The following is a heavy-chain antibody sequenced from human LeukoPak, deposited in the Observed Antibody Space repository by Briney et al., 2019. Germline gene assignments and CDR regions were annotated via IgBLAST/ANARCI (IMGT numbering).Heavy chain of an antibody. D-gene: IGHD3-10*01. V-gene: IGHV3-7*01. CDR3: ARGMVRGRRDYFDY. Sequence: GGSLRLSCAASGFTFSNYWMSWVRQAPGKGLEWVANIQQDGSEKYYVDSVKGRFTISRDNSKNTLYLQMNSLRAEDTAVYYCARGMVRGRRDYFDYWGQGTLVTVSS. CDR1: GFTFSNYW. J-gene: IGHJ4*02. CDR2: IQQDGSEK.